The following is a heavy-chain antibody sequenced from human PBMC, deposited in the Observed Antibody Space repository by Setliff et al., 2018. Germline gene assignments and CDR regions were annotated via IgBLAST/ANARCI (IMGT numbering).Heavy chain of an antibody. Sequence: ASVKVSCKASGGSFSNYAIIWVRQAPGQGPEWMGGIIPDNGKTEYSEEFQDRVTFTTDTSATTAYMDLRSLRSDDMAVYYCARGYCDGIGCPAPLYYFDSWGQGTLVTVSS. CDR1: GGSFSNYA. V-gene: IGHV1-3*03. CDR2: IIPDNGKT. J-gene: IGHJ4*02. CDR3: ARGYCDGIGCPAPLYYFDS. D-gene: IGHD2-21*01.